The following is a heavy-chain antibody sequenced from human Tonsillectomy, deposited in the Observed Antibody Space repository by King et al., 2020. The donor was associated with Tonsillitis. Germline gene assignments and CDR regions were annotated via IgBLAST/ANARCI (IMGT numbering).Heavy chain of an antibody. D-gene: IGHD3-22*01. J-gene: IGHJ4*02. CDR2: ISWDGDYT. CDR3: AKVEDSRDVSPIDY. V-gene: IGHV3-43*01. CDR1: GFTFDDYT. Sequence: VQLVESGGVVVQPGGSLRLSCAASGFTFDDYTLHWVRQVPGKGLEWVSLISWDGDYTFYSDSVKGRFTISRDNSKNSLYLQMNSLRTEDTALYYCAKVEDSRDVSPIDYWGQGTLVTVSS.